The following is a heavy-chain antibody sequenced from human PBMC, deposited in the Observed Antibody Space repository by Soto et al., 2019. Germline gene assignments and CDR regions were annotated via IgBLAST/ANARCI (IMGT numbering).Heavy chain of an antibody. CDR3: ASSPYRGSYHLAY. CDR2: IIPIFGTA. D-gene: IGHD1-26*01. V-gene: IGHV1-69*13. J-gene: IGHJ4*02. CDR1: GGTFSSYA. Sequence: GASVKVSCKASGGTFSSYAISWVRQAPGQGLEWMGGIIPIFGTANYAQKFQGRVTITADESTSTAYMELSSLRSEDTAVYYCASSPYRGSYHLAYWGQGTLVTVSS.